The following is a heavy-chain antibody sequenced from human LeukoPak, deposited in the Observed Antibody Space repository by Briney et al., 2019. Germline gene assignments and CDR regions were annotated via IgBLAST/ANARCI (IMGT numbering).Heavy chain of an antibody. J-gene: IGHJ3*02. CDR2: ISGSGGST. CDR1: GFTFSSYA. D-gene: IGHD2-15*01. CDR3: AKDQVVVVVAATGDAFDI. V-gene: IGHV3-23*01. Sequence: GGSLRLSCAASGFTFSSYAMSWVRQAPGKGLEWVSAISGSGGSTYYADSVKGRFTISRDNSKSTLYLQMNSLRAEDTAVYYCAKDQVVVVVAATGDAFDIWGQGTMVTVSS.